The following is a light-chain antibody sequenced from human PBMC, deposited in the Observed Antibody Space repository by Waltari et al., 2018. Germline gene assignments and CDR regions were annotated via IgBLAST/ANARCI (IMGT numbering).Light chain of an antibody. Sequence: QSALTPPPSASGTPGQRVTISCSGSRSNIGTNTINWYHKLPGAAPKVLMYRNNQRPSGVPDRFAGSKSVTAASLAISGLQSEDEAAYFCASWDDSLNGPVFGGGTTLTVL. CDR2: RNN. CDR1: RSNIGTNT. J-gene: IGLJ3*02. V-gene: IGLV1-44*01. CDR3: ASWDDSLNGPV.